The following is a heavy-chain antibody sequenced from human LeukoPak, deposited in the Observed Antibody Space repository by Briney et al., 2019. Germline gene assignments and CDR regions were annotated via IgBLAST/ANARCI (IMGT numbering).Heavy chain of an antibody. J-gene: IGHJ4*02. CDR1: GGSLSDYY. D-gene: IGHD6-19*01. CDR3: ARESNKYNSDWAFDY. CDR2: INHSGST. V-gene: IGHV4-34*01. Sequence: SETLSLTCAVYGGSLSDYYWSWIRQSPGKGLEWIGEINHSGSTRYNPSLKSRVTISVDTYKNQFYLKMSFVTAADTAVYYSARESNKYNSDWAFDYWGQGTRVTVSS.